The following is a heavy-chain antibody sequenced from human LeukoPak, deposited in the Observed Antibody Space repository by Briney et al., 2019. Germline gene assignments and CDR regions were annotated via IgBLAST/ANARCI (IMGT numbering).Heavy chain of an antibody. J-gene: IGHJ5*02. CDR1: GFTFSDYA. CDR3: VRELYSTSNWFDP. D-gene: IGHD3-3*01. CDR2: ISASDGST. Sequence: GGSLRLSCAASGFTFSDYAMSWVRQAPGKGLEWVSAISASDGSTYYADSVKGRFTISRDNSKNTLYLQMNSLRAEDTALYYCVRELYSTSNWFDPWGQGTLVTVSS. V-gene: IGHV3-23*01.